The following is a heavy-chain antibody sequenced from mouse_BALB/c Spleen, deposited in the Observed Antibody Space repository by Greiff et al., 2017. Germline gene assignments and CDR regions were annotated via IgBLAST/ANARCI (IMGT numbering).Heavy chain of an antibody. CDR1: GYSITSDYA. CDR2: ISYSGST. V-gene: IGHV3-2*02. J-gene: IGHJ3*01. Sequence: VQLKESGPGLVKPSQSLSLTCTVTGYSITSDYAWNWIRQFPGNKLEWMGYISYSGSTSYNPSLKSRISITRDTSKNQFFLQLNSVTTEDTATYYCGYGYDWFAYWGQGTLVTVSA. CDR3: GYGYDWFAY. D-gene: IGHD2-2*01.